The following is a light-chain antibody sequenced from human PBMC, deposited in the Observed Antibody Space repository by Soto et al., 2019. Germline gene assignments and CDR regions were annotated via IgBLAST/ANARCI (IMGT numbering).Light chain of an antibody. CDR1: SSNIGGNS. V-gene: IGLV2-14*01. CDR3: SSYTSSSTPYVV. CDR2: EVS. J-gene: IGLJ2*01. Sequence: QSVMTQPPSVSAAPGQKVTISCSGSSSNIGGNSVSWYQQLPGTAPKLMIYEVSNRPSGVSNRFSGSKSGNTASLTISGLQAEDEADYYCSSYTSSSTPYVVFGGGTKLTVL.